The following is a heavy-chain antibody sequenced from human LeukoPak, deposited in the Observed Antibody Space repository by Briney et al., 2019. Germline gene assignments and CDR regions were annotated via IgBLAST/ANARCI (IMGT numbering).Heavy chain of an antibody. CDR2: IYYSGST. Sequence: PSETLSLICTVSGGSISRYYWSWIRHPPGKGLEWMGYIYYSGSTKYNPPLKRRVTMSVDTSKNQFSLKLSSVTAADTAVYYCARLIDFWCGYDAFDIWGQGTMVTVSS. D-gene: IGHD3-3*01. CDR3: ARLIDFWCGYDAFDI. V-gene: IGHV4-59*01. J-gene: IGHJ3*02. CDR1: GGSISRYY.